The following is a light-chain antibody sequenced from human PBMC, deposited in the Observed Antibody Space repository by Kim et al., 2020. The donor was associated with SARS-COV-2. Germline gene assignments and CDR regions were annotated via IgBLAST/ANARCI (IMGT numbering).Light chain of an antibody. V-gene: IGKV1-16*02. Sequence: DIQMTQSPSSLSASVGDRVTITCRASQDISTYVAWFQQEAGKAPKSLIFDASSLQSGVPSKFSGSGSGTEFTLTISSLQPEDFATYYCQQYNHHPYTFGQGTKLE. CDR1: QDISTY. CDR3: QQYNHHPYT. CDR2: DAS. J-gene: IGKJ2*01.